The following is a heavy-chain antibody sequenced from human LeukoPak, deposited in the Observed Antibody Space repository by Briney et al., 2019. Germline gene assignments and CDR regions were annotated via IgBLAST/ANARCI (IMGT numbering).Heavy chain of an antibody. V-gene: IGHV1-2*02. D-gene: IGHD3-3*01. CDR1: GYTFTCYY. CDR3: ARDLYYDFWSGYYKMRAFDP. J-gene: IGHJ5*02. CDR2: INPNSGGT. Sequence: ASVKVSCKASGYTFTCYYMHWVRQAPGQGLEWMGWINPNSGGTNYAQKFQGRVTMTRDTSISTAYMELSRLRSDDTAVYYCARDLYYDFWSGYYKMRAFDPWGQGTLVTVSS.